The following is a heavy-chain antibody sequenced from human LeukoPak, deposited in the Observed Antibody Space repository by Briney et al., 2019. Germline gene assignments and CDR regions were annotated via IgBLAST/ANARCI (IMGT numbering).Heavy chain of an antibody. CDR3: ARSPYSSSWYYFDY. CDR2: IIPIFSTA. Sequence: SVKVSCKASGYSLTTYYMHWVRQAPGQGLEWMGGIIPIFSTANYAQKFQGRVTITADESTSTAYMELSSLRSEDTAVYYCARSPYSSSWYYFDYWGQGTLVTVSS. V-gene: IGHV1-69*13. CDR1: GYSLTTYY. D-gene: IGHD6-13*01. J-gene: IGHJ4*02.